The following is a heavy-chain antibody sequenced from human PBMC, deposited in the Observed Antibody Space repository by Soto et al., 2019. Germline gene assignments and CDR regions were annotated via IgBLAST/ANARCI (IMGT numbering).Heavy chain of an antibody. CDR3: AKGDSGGMDV. D-gene: IGHD2-15*01. CDR1: GFTFDDYA. V-gene: IGHV3-9*01. CDR2: ISWNSGSI. J-gene: IGHJ6*02. Sequence: LRLSCVASGFTFDDYAIHWVRQTPGKGLEWVSGISWNSGSIGYADSVKGRFTISRDNAKNSLYLQMNSLRAEDTALYYCAKGDSGGMDVWGQGTTVTVSS.